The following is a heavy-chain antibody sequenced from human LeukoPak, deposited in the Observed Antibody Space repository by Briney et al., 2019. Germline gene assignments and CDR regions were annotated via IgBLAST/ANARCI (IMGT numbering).Heavy chain of an antibody. Sequence: SETLSLPCTVSGGSISSYYWSCIRQPAGKGLEWIGRIYTSGSTNYNPSLKSRVTMSVDTSKNQFSLKLSSVTAADTAVYYCARDSSGYYYGRYFDYWGQGTLVTVSS. V-gene: IGHV4-4*07. CDR2: IYTSGST. CDR1: GGSISSYY. CDR3: ARDSSGYYYGRYFDY. D-gene: IGHD3-22*01. J-gene: IGHJ4*02.